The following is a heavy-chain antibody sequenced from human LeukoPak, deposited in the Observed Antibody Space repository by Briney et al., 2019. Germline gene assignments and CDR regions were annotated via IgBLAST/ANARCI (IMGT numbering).Heavy chain of an antibody. D-gene: IGHD6-6*01. Sequence: ASVKVPCKASGYTFTSYGISWVRQAPGQGLEWMGWISAYNGNTNYAQKLQGRVTMTRDTSTNTVYMHLSSLRSEDTAIYYCAREGSRSSLGGYGYWGQGTLVTVSS. CDR3: AREGSRSSLGGYGY. J-gene: IGHJ4*02. CDR1: GYTFTSYG. V-gene: IGHV1-18*01. CDR2: ISAYNGNT.